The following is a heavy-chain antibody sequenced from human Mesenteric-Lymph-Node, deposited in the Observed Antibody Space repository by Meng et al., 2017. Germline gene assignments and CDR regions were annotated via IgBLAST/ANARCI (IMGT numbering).Heavy chain of an antibody. CDR1: GFTFSNAW. J-gene: IGHJ4*02. CDR3: ARERGLSRHFDH. D-gene: IGHD3-16*01. Sequence: GESLKISCAASGFTFSNAWMSWVRQAPGKGLEWLSSISSDNNYIYYAESLKGRFTISRDNARNSVFLHMNNLRAEDTAVYYCARERGLSRHFDHWGQGTLVTVSS. V-gene: IGHV3-21*01. CDR2: ISSDNNYI.